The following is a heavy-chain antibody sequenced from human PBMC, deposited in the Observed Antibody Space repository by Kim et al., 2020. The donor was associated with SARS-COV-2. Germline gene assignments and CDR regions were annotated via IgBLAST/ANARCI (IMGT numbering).Heavy chain of an antibody. CDR2: IYPGDSDT. Sequence: GESLKISCKGSGYSFTSYWIGWVRQMPGKGLEWMGIIYPGDSDTRYSPSFQGQVTISADKSISTAYLQWSSLKASDTAMYYCARPHLERGSSWYAYDYWGQGTLVTVSS. CDR1: GYSFTSYW. D-gene: IGHD6-13*01. CDR3: ARPHLERGSSWYAYDY. V-gene: IGHV5-51*01. J-gene: IGHJ4*02.